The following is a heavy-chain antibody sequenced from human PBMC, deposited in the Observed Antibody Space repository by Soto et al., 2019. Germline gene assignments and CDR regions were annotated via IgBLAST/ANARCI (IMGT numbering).Heavy chain of an antibody. CDR2: INAYSGDR. CDR1: GYTFPSST. CDR3: ASANYGDSDY. Sequence: QGELVQSGAEVKKPGASVKASCKASGYTFPSSTISWLRQAPGQGLEWLGWINAYSGDRKFAQRFQGRVTMTTDTSTSTAYLELTSLTSDDTAIYYCASANYGDSDYWGQGTLLTVSS. V-gene: IGHV1-18*01. D-gene: IGHD4-17*01. J-gene: IGHJ4*02.